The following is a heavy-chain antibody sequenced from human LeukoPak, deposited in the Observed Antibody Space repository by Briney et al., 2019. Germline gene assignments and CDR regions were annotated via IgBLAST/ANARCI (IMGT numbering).Heavy chain of an antibody. V-gene: IGHV1-69-2*01. D-gene: IGHD1-26*01. J-gene: IGHJ3*02. CDR3: ATDPPHSGSYYAFDI. Sequence: ASVKVSCKVSGYTLTDYYMHWVQQAPGKGLEWMGLVDPEDGETIYAEKFQGRVTITADTSTDTAYMELSSLRSEDTAVYYCATDPPHSGSYYAFDIWGQGTMVTVSS. CDR2: VDPEDGET. CDR1: GYTLTDYY.